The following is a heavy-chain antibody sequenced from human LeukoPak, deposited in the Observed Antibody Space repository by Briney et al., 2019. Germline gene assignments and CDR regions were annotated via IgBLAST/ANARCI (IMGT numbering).Heavy chain of an antibody. D-gene: IGHD2-2*01. V-gene: IGHV1-69*13. CDR2: LIPIFGTA. CDR3: ARGVVVVPAAHYFDY. CDR1: GGTFSSYA. J-gene: IGHJ4*02. Sequence: ASVKVXCKASGGTFSSYAISWVRQAPGQGLEWMGGLIPIFGTANYAQKFQGRVTITADESTSTAYMELSSLRSEDTAVYYCARGVVVVPAAHYFDYWGQGTLVTVSS.